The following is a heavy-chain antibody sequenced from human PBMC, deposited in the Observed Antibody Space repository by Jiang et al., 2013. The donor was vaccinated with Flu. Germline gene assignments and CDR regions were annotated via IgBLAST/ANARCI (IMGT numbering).Heavy chain of an antibody. D-gene: IGHD6-19*01. J-gene: IGHJ4*02. CDR2: IYYSGST. Sequence: TLSLTCTVSGGSISSSSYYWGWIRQPPRKGLEWIGSIYYSGSTYYNPSLKSRVTISVDTSKNQFSLKLSSVTAADTAVCYCARLRSGFGTQPIDYWGQGTLVTVSS. CDR3: ARLRSGFGTQPIDY. CDR1: GGSISSSSYY. V-gene: IGHV4-39*07.